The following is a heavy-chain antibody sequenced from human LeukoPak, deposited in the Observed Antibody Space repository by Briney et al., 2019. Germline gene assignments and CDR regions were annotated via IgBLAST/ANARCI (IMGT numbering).Heavy chain of an antibody. V-gene: IGHV7-4-1*02. CDR2: INTNTGNP. CDR3: AREPENDPFDY. J-gene: IGHJ4*02. Sequence: GASVKVSCKASGYTFTSYAMNWVRQAPGQGREWMGWINTNTGNPTYAHGFTGRFVFSLDTSVSTAYLQISSLKAENTAVYYCAREPENDPFDYWGQGTLVTVSS. D-gene: IGHD1-1*01. CDR1: GYTFTSYA.